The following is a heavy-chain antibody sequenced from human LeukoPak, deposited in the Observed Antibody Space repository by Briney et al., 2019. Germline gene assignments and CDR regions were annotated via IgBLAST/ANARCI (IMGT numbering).Heavy chain of an antibody. CDR2: LGSRSADT. D-gene: IGHD1-7*01. CDR1: GFTFGSYA. Sequence: PGGSLRLSCAASGFTFGSYAMSWVRQAPGKGLDWVSTLGSRSADTYYADSVKGRFTISRDSSKHTLYLLVNSLRADDTATYYCVKTTETTLSYDAFDIWGQGTMVTVSS. V-gene: IGHV3-23*01. J-gene: IGHJ3*02. CDR3: VKTTETTLSYDAFDI.